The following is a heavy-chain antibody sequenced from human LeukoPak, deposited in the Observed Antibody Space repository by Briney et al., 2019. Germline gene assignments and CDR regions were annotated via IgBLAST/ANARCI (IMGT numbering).Heavy chain of an antibody. CDR2: IYRGGNT. CDR3: ARGFYEFEDSGYYFDF. J-gene: IGHJ4*02. D-gene: IGHD3-22*01. Sequence: GGSLRLSCAASGFIVSSNYMNWVRHGPGKGLEWVSVIYRGGNTFYTDSVRGRFTISRDNSKNILYLQMNSLRPEDTAVYYCARGFYEFEDSGYYFDFWGQGTLVTVSS. V-gene: IGHV3-66*02. CDR1: GFIVSSNY.